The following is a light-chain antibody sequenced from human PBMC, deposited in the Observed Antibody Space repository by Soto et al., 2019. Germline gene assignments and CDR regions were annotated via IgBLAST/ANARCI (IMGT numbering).Light chain of an antibody. J-gene: IGKJ2*01. CDR3: QHYDSLPYT. V-gene: IGKV1-33*01. CDR1: EDITNY. CDR2: DAS. Sequence: DIQMTQSPSPLPASVGDRVTITCQASEDITNYLNWYQQKTGKVPKLLIYDASNLEVGVPSRFSGSGSGTDFALTISSLQPEDFATYYCQHYDSLPYTFGQGTKLEI.